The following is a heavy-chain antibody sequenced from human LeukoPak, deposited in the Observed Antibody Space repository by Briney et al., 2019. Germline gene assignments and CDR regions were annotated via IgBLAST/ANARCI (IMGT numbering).Heavy chain of an antibody. J-gene: IGHJ4*01. D-gene: IGHD6-13*01. CDR2: MFYGGTN. CDR3: ARQLPTAAADTRGYFDY. CDR1: GGSISNADYY. V-gene: IGHV4-39*01. Sequence: PSETLSLTCSVSGGSISNADYYWGWIRQAPGKGLEWIGSMFYGGTNHYNPSLKSRATIPVDTSKNQFSLKLTSVTAADAAIYYCARQLPTAAADTRGYFDYWGQGAVVTVSS.